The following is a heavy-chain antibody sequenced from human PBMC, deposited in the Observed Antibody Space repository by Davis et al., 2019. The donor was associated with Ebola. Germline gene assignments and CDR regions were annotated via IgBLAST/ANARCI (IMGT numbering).Heavy chain of an antibody. Sequence: MPSETLSLTCTVSGGSISSYYWSWIRQPPGKGLERIGEINHSGSTNYDPVLKSRFTISVDTSKNQFSLTLSSVTAADTAVYYCAVAPATYYYDSSGHYYSRQGSFDYWGQGTLVTVSS. CDR1: GGSISSYY. J-gene: IGHJ4*02. CDR3: AVAPATYYYDSSGHYYSRQGSFDY. V-gene: IGHV4-34*01. CDR2: INHSGST. D-gene: IGHD3-22*01.